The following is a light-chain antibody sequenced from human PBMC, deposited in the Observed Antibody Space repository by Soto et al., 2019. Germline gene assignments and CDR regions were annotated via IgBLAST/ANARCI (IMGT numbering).Light chain of an antibody. Sequence: QSVLTQPPSLSGAPGPRVTISCTGSSSNIGAGYDVHWYQQLPGTAPKLLIYGNSNRPSGVPDRFSGSKSGTSASLAITGLQAEDEADYYCQSYDSSLSGNYVFGTGTKVTVL. V-gene: IGLV1-40*01. CDR1: SSNIGAGYD. CDR2: GNS. CDR3: QSYDSSLSGNYV. J-gene: IGLJ1*01.